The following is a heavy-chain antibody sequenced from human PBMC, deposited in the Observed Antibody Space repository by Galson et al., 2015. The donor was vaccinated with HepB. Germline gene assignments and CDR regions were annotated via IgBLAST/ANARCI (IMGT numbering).Heavy chain of an antibody. CDR2: ISGSGGST. Sequence: SLRLSCAASGFTFSSYAMSWVRQAPGKGLEWVSAISGSGGSTYYADSVKGRFTISRDNSKNTLYLQMNSLRAEDTAVYYCATGYCSGGSCYSWTLVDSMDVWGQGTTVTVS. D-gene: IGHD2-15*01. CDR3: ATGYCSGGSCYSWTLVDSMDV. J-gene: IGHJ6*02. V-gene: IGHV3-23*01. CDR1: GFTFSSYA.